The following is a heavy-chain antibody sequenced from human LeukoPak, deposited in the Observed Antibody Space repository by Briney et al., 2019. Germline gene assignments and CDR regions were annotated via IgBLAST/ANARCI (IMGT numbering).Heavy chain of an antibody. J-gene: IGHJ6*02. CDR1: GYTFTSYD. V-gene: IGHV1-18*01. Sequence: ASVKVSCKASGYTFTSYDINWVRQAPGQGLEWMGWISGYNGNTNYAQKLQGRVIMTTDTSTSTAYMELRSLRSDDTAVYYCARVGYYDSTGYYYDPYYYGMDVWGQGTTVTVSS. D-gene: IGHD3-22*01. CDR3: ARVGYYDSTGYYYDPYYYGMDV. CDR2: ISGYNGNT.